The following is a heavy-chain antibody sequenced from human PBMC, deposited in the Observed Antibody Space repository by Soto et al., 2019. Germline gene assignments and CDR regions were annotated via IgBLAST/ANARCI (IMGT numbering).Heavy chain of an antibody. V-gene: IGHV3-33*01. CDR2: IWHDGSNK. Sequence: QVHLVESGGGVVQPGRSLRLSCAASGFSFSTYGMHWVRQAPGKGLEWVAVIWHDGSNKFYADSVRGRFTISRDNSKNTLYLQMSSLRGEDTAVYHCARASGAFDIWGQGTMVTVSS. D-gene: IGHD3-10*01. J-gene: IGHJ3*02. CDR3: ARASGAFDI. CDR1: GFSFSTYG.